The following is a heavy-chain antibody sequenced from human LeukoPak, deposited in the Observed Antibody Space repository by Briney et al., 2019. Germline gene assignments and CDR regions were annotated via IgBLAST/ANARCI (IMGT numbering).Heavy chain of an antibody. V-gene: IGHV3-23*01. Sequence: GSLRLSCAASGFTFSDYAMSWVRQAPGRGLEWVSLISSRSTTIYYAESVKGRFTISRDNSKNTLYLQMNSLRPDDTAVYYCAKQPSANYGFWGQGTLVTVFS. CDR2: ISSRSTTI. CDR1: GFTFSDYA. CDR3: AKQPSANYGF. D-gene: IGHD4-17*01. J-gene: IGHJ4*02.